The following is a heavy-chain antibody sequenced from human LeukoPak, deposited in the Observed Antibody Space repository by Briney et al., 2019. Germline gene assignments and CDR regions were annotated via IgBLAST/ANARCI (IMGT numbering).Heavy chain of an antibody. CDR1: GYFISSSSYY. J-gene: IGHJ6*02. CDR2: IYFTGAT. CDR3: VRFTTGDLYYGVDV. Sequence: SETLSLTCTVSGYFISSSSYYWGWIRQPPGKGLEWIGSIYFTGATYYNPSLKSRVTISVDTSKNQFSLKLSSVTAADTAVYYCVRFTTGDLYYGVDVWGQGTTVTVSS. V-gene: IGHV4-39*01. D-gene: IGHD7-27*01.